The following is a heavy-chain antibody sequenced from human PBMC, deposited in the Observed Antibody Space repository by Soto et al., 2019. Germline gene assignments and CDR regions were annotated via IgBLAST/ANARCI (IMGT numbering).Heavy chain of an antibody. CDR3: AIEVGNYGGYTNGYFDL. CDR2: ISDTAGRT. CDR1: GFTFSTYA. D-gene: IGHD4-17*01. V-gene: IGHV3-23*01. J-gene: IGHJ2*01. Sequence: EVQLLESGGGLVQPGGSLRLSCAASGFTFSTYAMSWVRQAPGEGLEWVSTISDTAGRTPYADSVKGRFAVSRDNSKNTLSMLMHSLGVEDAAVYYCAIEVGNYGGYTNGYFDLWGRGTLVTVSS.